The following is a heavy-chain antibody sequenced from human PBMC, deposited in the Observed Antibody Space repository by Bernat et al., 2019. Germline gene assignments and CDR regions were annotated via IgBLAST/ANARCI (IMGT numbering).Heavy chain of an antibody. CDR1: GGSSSGYY. Sequence: QVQLQQWGAGLLKPSETLSLTCAVYGGSSSGYYWSWIRQPPGKGLEWIGEINHSGSTNYNPSLKSRVTISVDTSKNQFSLKLSSVTAADTAVYYCARGYDSSGGSSALDYWGQGTLVTVSS. CDR3: ARGYDSSGGSSALDY. D-gene: IGHD2-15*01. V-gene: IGHV4-34*01. CDR2: INHSGST. J-gene: IGHJ4*02.